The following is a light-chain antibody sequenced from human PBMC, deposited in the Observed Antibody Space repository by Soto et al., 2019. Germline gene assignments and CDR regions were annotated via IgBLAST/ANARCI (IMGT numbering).Light chain of an antibody. CDR3: SSYTDSSNYV. J-gene: IGLJ1*01. V-gene: IGLV2-14*01. CDR1: RSDLAIYNY. CDR2: KVT. Sequence: QSVLTQPASVSGSPGQSITISCTGTRSDLAIYNYVSWYQQQPGKAPTLMIYKVTNRPSGVSNRFAGSRSGNTASLTISGLQAEDGADYYCSSYTDSSNYVFGTGTKLTGL.